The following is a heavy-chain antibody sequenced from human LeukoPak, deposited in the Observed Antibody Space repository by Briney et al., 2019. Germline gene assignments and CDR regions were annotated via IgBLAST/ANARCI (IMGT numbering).Heavy chain of an antibody. D-gene: IGHD3-3*01. CDR3: VRGSLATGVVVYYYYYLDV. CDR1: GSNSSSYT. Sequence: GALRLSCADSGSNSSSYTMNWGRQAPGLGLGWLSYISASKDITYYAASAEARLTISRDNAKPSLYLQMYSLRAQATVTYYCVRGSLATGVVVYYYYYLDVSGKGTTVSVSS. V-gene: IGHV3-48*01. J-gene: IGHJ6*03. CDR2: ISASKDIT.